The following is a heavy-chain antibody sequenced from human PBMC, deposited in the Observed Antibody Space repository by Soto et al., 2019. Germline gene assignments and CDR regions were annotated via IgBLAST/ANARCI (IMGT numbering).Heavy chain of an antibody. Sequence: ASVKVSCKASGVTFSRQDMRWVRQAPGQGLEWMGWINPNSGGTNYAQKFQGGVTMTRDTSISTAYMELSRPRSDDTAVYYCARSEPMDVWAQGTTVTVSS. CDR3: ARSEPMDV. CDR1: GVTFSRQD. CDR2: INPNSGGT. J-gene: IGHJ6*02. V-gene: IGHV1-2*02.